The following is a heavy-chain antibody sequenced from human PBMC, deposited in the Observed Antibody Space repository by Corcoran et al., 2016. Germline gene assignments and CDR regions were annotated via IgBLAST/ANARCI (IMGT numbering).Heavy chain of an antibody. Sequence: QVQLQQSGPGLVKPSQTLSLTCAISGDSVSSNSAAWNWIRQSPSRGLEWLGRTYYRSKWYNDYAVSVKSRITINPDTSKNQFSLQLNSVIPEDTDVYYCAIDEQPYGYGHYYYGMDVWGQGTTVTVSS. CDR2: TYYRSKWYN. CDR1: GDSVSSNSAA. CDR3: AIDEQPYGYGHYYYGMDV. D-gene: IGHD5-18*01. V-gene: IGHV6-1*01. J-gene: IGHJ6*02.